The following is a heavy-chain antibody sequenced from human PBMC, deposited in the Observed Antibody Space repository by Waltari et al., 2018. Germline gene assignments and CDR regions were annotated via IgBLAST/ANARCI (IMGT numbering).Heavy chain of an antibody. J-gene: IGHJ4*02. CDR3: AKGSNSGYDGYFDY. Sequence: QVQLVESGGGVVQPGRSLRLSCAASGFTFSSYGMHWVRQAPGKGLELVACISYDGMNKYYADAVKGRFTIARDNSKNTLYLQMNSLRAEDTAVYYCAKGSNSGYDGYFDYWGQGTLVTVSS. V-gene: IGHV3-30*18. CDR1: GFTFSSYG. D-gene: IGHD5-12*01. CDR2: ISYDGMNK.